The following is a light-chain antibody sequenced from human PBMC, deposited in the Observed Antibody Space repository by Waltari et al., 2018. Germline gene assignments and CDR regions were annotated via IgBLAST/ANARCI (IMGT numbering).Light chain of an antibody. CDR1: SSDVGGYNY. V-gene: IGLV2-8*01. CDR3: TSYAGSNTWV. Sequence: QSALTQPPSASGSPGQSVTISCTGTSSDVGGYNYVSWYQQYPGKAPKLMISEVSKRPSGAPDRFSGSKSGNTASLTVFGLQAEDEADYYCTSYAGSNTWVFGGGTKLTVL. CDR2: EVS. J-gene: IGLJ3*02.